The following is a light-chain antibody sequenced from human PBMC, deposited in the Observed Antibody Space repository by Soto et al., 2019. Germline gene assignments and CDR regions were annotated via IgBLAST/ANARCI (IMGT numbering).Light chain of an antibody. CDR1: QSVSSSY. V-gene: IGKV3-20*01. CDR2: GAS. CDR3: QQYGSSIFT. J-gene: IGKJ3*01. Sequence: EIGLTQSPGTLSLSPGERATLSCRASQSVSSSYLGWYQQKPGQAPRLLIYGASTRATGIPDRFSGSGSGTDFTLTISRLEPEDFAVYYCQQYGSSIFTFGPGTKVDIK.